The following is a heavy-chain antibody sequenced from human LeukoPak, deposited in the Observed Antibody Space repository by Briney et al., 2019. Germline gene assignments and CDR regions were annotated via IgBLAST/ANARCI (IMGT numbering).Heavy chain of an antibody. Sequence: SVKVSCKASVGTFSSYAISWVRQAPGQGLEWMGGIIPIFGTANYAQKFQGRVTITTDESTSTASMELSSLRSEDTAVYYCARAKELDGTASWFDPWGPGTLVTVSS. CDR3: ARAKELDGTASWFDP. D-gene: IGHD1-1*01. CDR2: IIPIFGTA. CDR1: VGTFSSYA. V-gene: IGHV1-69*05. J-gene: IGHJ5*02.